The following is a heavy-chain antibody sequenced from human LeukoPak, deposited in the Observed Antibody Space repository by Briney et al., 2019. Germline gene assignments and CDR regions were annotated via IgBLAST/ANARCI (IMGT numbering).Heavy chain of an antibody. D-gene: IGHD3-22*01. CDR3: ARVLYYDEGVAFDI. V-gene: IGHV3-74*03. CDR1: GFTFSSYW. CDR2: INGDGSNT. Sequence: GGSLRLSCAASGFTFSSYWMHWVRQAPGKGLVWVSHINGDGSNTTYADSVKGRFTISRDNAKNSLYLQMNSLRAEDTAVYYCARVLYYDEGVAFDIWGQGTMVTVSS. J-gene: IGHJ3*02.